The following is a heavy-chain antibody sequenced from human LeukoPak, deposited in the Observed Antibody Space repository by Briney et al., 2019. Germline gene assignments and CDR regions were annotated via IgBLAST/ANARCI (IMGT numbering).Heavy chain of an antibody. V-gene: IGHV4-34*01. CDR1: GGSFSGYY. D-gene: IGHD6-13*01. CDR3: ARGLSGRSGRYSSSWYPWEVGWFDP. J-gene: IGHJ5*02. CDR2: INHSGST. Sequence: PSETLSLTCAVYGGSFSGYYWSWIRQPPGKGLEWIGEINHSGSTNYNPSLKSRVTISVDTSKNQFSLKLSSVTAADTAVYYCARGLSGRSGRYSSSWYPWEVGWFDPWGQGTLVTVSS.